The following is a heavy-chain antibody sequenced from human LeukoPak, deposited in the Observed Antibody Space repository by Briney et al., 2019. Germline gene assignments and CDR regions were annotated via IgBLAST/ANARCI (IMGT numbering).Heavy chain of an antibody. J-gene: IGHJ3*02. CDR1: GFTFSSYA. V-gene: IGHV3-23*01. CDR3: AQVGTSDISSFSAFDI. Sequence: GGSLRLSCAASGFTFSSYAVGWVRQAPGKGLEWVSAISGSGGSTYYADSVKGRFTISRDNSKNTLYLQMNSLRAEDTAVYYCAQVGTSDISSFSAFDIWGQGTMVTVSS. D-gene: IGHD6-6*01. CDR2: ISGSGGST.